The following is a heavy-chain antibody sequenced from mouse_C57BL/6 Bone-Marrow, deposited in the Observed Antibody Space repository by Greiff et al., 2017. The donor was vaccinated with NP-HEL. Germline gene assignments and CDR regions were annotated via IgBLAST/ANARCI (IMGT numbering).Heavy chain of an antibody. J-gene: IGHJ2*01. CDR1: EYEFPSHD. CDR3: ARQELRSYFDY. V-gene: IGHV5-2*01. CDR2: INSDGGST. Sequence: DVKLQESGGGLVQPGESLKLSCESNEYEFPSHDMSWVRKTPEKRLELVAAINSDGGSTYYPDTMERRFIISRDNTKKTLYLQMSSLRSEDTALYYCARQELRSYFDYWGQGTTLTVSS. D-gene: IGHD1-1*01.